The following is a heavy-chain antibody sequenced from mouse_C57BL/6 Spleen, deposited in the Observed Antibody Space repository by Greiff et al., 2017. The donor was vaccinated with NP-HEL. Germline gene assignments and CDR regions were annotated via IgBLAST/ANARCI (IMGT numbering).Heavy chain of an antibody. J-gene: IGHJ3*01. V-gene: IGHV1-15*01. CDR3: TRAIYDGTPRPY. CDR1: GYTFTDYE. D-gene: IGHD2-3*01. Sequence: QVHVKQSGAELVRPGASVTLSCKASGYTFTDYEMHWVKQTPVHGLEWIGAIDPETGGTAYNQKFKGKAIQTADKSSSTAYMELRSLTSEDSAVYYCTRAIYDGTPRPYWGQGTLVTVSA. CDR2: IDPETGGT.